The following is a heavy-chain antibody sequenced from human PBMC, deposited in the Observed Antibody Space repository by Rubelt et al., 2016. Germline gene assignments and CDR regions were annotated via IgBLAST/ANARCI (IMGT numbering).Heavy chain of an antibody. Sequence: VQLVESGGGVVQPGRSLRLSCAASGFTFSDYSMSWVRQAPGKGLEGVSYLSSSSITIYYADSVKGRFTIFRDNATNSLCLQMNSLRDEDTAVYYCARGRTGFQFDYWGQGTLVTVSS. CDR3: ARGRTGFQFDY. J-gene: IGHJ4*02. CDR2: LSSSSITI. CDR1: GFTFSDYS. V-gene: IGHV3-48*02. D-gene: IGHD1-1*01.